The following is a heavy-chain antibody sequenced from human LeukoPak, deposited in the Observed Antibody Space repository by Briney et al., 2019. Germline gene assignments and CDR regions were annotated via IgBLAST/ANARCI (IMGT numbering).Heavy chain of an antibody. D-gene: IGHD2-21*02. Sequence: SETLSLTCTVSGYSISSGFYWGWIRQSPEKGLEWIGTIYHSGSTYYNPSLKSRVTISVDTSKNQFSLKLSSVTAADTAVYYCARDMGYCGGDCYSFDYWGQGTLVTVSS. CDR1: GYSISSGFY. CDR2: IYHSGST. CDR3: ARDMGYCGGDCYSFDY. J-gene: IGHJ4*02. V-gene: IGHV4-38-2*02.